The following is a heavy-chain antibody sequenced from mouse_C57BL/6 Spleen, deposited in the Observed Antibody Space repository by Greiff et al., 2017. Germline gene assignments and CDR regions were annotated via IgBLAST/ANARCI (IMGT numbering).Heavy chain of an antibody. CDR2: IYPGDGDT. V-gene: IGHV1-82*01. Sequence: QVQLQQSGPELVKPGASVKISCKASGYAFSSSCMNWVKQRPGKGLEWIGRIYPGDGDTNYNGKFKGKATLTADKSSSTAYMQLSSLTSEDSAVYFCARTDYSNYVGWFAYWGQGTLVTVSA. J-gene: IGHJ3*01. CDR3: ARTDYSNYVGWFAY. CDR1: GYAFSSSC. D-gene: IGHD2-5*01.